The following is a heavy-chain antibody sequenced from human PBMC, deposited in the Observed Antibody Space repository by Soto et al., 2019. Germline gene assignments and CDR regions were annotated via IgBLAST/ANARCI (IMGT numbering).Heavy chain of an antibody. J-gene: IGHJ4*02. Sequence: ASVKVSCKASGGTFSSYAISWVRQAPGQRLEWMGGIIPIFGTANYAQKFQGRVTITADESTSTAYMELSSLRSEDTAVYYCARAAVQLVPFFDYWGQGTLVTVSS. V-gene: IGHV1-69*13. CDR3: ARAAVQLVPFFDY. CDR1: GGTFSSYA. D-gene: IGHD6-6*01. CDR2: IIPIFGTA.